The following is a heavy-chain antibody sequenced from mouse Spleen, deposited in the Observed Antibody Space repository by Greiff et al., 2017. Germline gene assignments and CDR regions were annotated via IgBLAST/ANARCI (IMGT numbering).Heavy chain of an antibody. Sequence: VQLQQSGPELVKPGASVKISCKASGYAFSSSWMNWVKQRPGKGLEWIGRIYPGDGDTNYNGKFKGKATLTADKSSSTAYMQLSSLTSEDSAVYFCARERIYYDYEGFAYWGQGTLVTVSA. V-gene: IGHV1-82*01. CDR2: IYPGDGDT. CDR1: GYAFSSSW. D-gene: IGHD2-4*01. J-gene: IGHJ3*01. CDR3: ARERIYYDYEGFAY.